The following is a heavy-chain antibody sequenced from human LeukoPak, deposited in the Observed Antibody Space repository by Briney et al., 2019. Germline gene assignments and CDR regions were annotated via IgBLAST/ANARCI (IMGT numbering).Heavy chain of an antibody. Sequence: PSETLSLTCTVSGGSISSSSYYWGWIRQPPGKGLEWIGSIYYSGSTYYNPSLKSRVTISVDTSKNQFSLKLSSVTAADTAVYYCARQGPAVAAADHYYYYMDVWGKGSTVTISS. CDR1: GGSISSSSYY. D-gene: IGHD6-13*01. J-gene: IGHJ6*03. CDR3: ARQGPAVAAADHYYYYMDV. CDR2: IYYSGST. V-gene: IGHV4-39*01.